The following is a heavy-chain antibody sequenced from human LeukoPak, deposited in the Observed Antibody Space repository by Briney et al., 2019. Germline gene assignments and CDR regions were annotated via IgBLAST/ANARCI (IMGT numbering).Heavy chain of an antibody. CDR2: IYYSGST. D-gene: IGHD5-12*01. Sequence: SETLSLTCTVSGGSISSYYWSWIRQPPGKGLEWIGYIYYSGSTNYNPSLKSRLTISVDTSKNQFSLKLSSVTAADTAVYYCAREVASAGLDYWGQGTLVTVSS. V-gene: IGHV4-59*01. CDR1: GGSISSYY. CDR3: AREVASAGLDY. J-gene: IGHJ4*02.